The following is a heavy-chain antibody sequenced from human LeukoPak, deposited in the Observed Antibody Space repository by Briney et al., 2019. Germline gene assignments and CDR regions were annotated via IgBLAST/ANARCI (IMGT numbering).Heavy chain of an antibody. Sequence: PGGSLRLSCAASGFTISSYGMHWVRQAPGKGLEWVAVIWYDGSNKYYADSVKGRFTISRDNSKNTLYLQMNSLRAEDTAVYYCAREAPSNRDWTLLGGLYGYFDYWGQGTLVTVSS. D-gene: IGHD1-14*01. CDR2: IWYDGSNK. J-gene: IGHJ4*02. CDR1: GFTISSYG. V-gene: IGHV3-33*01. CDR3: AREAPSNRDWTLLGGLYGYFDY.